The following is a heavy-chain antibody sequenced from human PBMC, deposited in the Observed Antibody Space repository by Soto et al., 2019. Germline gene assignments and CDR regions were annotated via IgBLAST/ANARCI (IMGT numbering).Heavy chain of an antibody. CDR3: ARSGSGSGWL. CDR1: AGSVTSGSFY. CDR2: IYYSGST. V-gene: IGHV4-61*01. J-gene: IGHJ4*02. Sequence: SATLSLKCTVSAGSVTSGSFYWNFIRQPPGKGLEWIGYIYYSGSTKYNPSLRSRVTISVDTSKNQFSLKLTSVPAADTAVYYCARSGSGSGWLGGQGTLVTVSS. D-gene: IGHD6-19*01.